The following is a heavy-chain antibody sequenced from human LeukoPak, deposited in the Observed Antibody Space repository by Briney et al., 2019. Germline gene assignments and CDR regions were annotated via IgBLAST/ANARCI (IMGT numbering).Heavy chain of an antibody. CDR2: ISGSGGST. CDR3: AKDLENSSSWYGYYFDY. Sequence: GGSPRLSCAASGFTFSSYAMSWVRQAPGKGLEWVSAISGSGGSTYYADSVKGRFTISRDNSKNTLYLQMNSLRAEDTAVYYCAKDLENSSSWYGYYFDYWGQGTLVTVSS. D-gene: IGHD6-13*01. CDR1: GFTFSSYA. J-gene: IGHJ4*02. V-gene: IGHV3-23*01.